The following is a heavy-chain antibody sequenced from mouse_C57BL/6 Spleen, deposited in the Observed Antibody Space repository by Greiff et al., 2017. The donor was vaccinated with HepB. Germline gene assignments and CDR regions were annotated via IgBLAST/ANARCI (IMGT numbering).Heavy chain of an antibody. CDR3: ARASYDYDRGYFDY. CDR1: GYTFTSYG. Sequence: VQLQHSGAELARPGASVKLSCKASGYTFTSYGISWVKQRTGQGLEWIGEIYPRSGNTYYNEKFKGKATLTADKSSSTAYMELRSLTSEDSAVYFCARASYDYDRGYFDYWGQGTTLTVSS. V-gene: IGHV1-81*01. D-gene: IGHD2-4*01. CDR2: IYPRSGNT. J-gene: IGHJ2*01.